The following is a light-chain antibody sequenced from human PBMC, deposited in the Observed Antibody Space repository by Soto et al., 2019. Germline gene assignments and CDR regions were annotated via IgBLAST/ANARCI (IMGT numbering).Light chain of an antibody. Sequence: QSVLTQPASVSGSPGQSITISCTGTSSDVGSYNPVSWYQQHPGKAPKLMIYEGSKRPSGVSNRFSGSKSGNTASLTISGLQAEDEADYYCCSYAGSNTLVFGGGTKLTVL. V-gene: IGLV2-23*01. CDR1: SSDVGSYNP. CDR2: EGS. J-gene: IGLJ2*01. CDR3: CSYAGSNTLV.